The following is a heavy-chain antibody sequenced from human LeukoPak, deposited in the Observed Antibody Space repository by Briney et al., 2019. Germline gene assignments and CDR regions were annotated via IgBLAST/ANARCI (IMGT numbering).Heavy chain of an antibody. CDR3: ARYRRNLASYDY. D-gene: IGHD3-3*02. J-gene: IGHJ4*02. Sequence: SVKVSCKASGGTFSSYAFSWVRQAPGQGLEWMEGIIPTFGTANYAQKFQGRVTITAHESTSTDYMELSSLKSEETAVYYCARYRRNLASYDYWGQGTLVTVSS. V-gene: IGHV1-69*13. CDR1: GGTFSSYA. CDR2: IIPTFGTA.